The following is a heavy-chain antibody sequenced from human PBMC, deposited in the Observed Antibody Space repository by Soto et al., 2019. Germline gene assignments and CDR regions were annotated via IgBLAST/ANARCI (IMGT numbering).Heavy chain of an antibody. CDR2: INGDGSST. J-gene: IGHJ5*01. V-gene: IGHV3-74*01. CDR1: GFTFSSHW. D-gene: IGHD1-7*01. Sequence: EVQLVASGGGLVQPGGSLRLSCAASGFTFSSHWMHWVRQAPGKGLVWVSRINGDGSSTSYADSVKGRFTISRDNAKNMLYLQVNSLRADDTAVYYCAGSPGLSRISGTTLGAWGQGTLVTVSS. CDR3: AGSPGLSRISGTTLGA.